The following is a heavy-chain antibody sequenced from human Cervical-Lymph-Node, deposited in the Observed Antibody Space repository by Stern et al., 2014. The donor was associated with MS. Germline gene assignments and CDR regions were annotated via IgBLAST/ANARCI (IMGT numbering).Heavy chain of an antibody. J-gene: IGHJ5*02. CDR1: GG. D-gene: IGHD3-10*01. CDR3: ARGTGDNWFDP. CDR2: IIPFVHTS. V-gene: IGHV1-69*19. Sequence: QVQLVQSGAVVKKPGSSVKVSCKASGGISWVRQAPGQGLEWMGWIIPFVHTSHYAQKFQGRVTVTADPSANTTYLELTSLTSDDTAIYYCARGTGDNWFDPWGQGTLVTVSS.